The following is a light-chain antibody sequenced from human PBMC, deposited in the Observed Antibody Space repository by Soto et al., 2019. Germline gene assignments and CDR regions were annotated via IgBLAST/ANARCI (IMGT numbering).Light chain of an antibody. CDR2: EVA. CDR3: GSWDSSLSAYV. Sequence: QSALTQPASVSGSPGQSITISCSGSGSDIGTYNFVSWYQHHPGRAPKLIISEVANRPSGVSDRFSGSKSGTSATLGITGFQTGDEADYYCGSWDSSLSAYVFGTGTKLTVL. CDR1: GSDIGTYNF. J-gene: IGLJ1*01. V-gene: IGLV2-14*01.